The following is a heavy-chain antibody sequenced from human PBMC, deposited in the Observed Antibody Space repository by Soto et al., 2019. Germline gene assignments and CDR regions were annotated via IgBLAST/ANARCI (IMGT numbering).Heavy chain of an antibody. D-gene: IGHD4-17*01. CDR2: FEPSGGSR. Sequence: QVQLVQSGAEVKKPGASVKVSCKASGYTFTSYYMHWVRQAPGQGLEWMGVFEPSGGSRSYTQKFQGRVTMTRDTSTSTVYMELSSLRSEDTAVYYCARTTMTFYYFDFWGQGTLVTVSS. CDR1: GYTFTSYY. J-gene: IGHJ4*02. V-gene: IGHV1-46*01. CDR3: ARTTMTFYYFDF.